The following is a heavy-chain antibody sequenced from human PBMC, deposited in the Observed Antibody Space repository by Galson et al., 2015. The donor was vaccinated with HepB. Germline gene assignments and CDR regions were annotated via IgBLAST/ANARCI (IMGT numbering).Heavy chain of an antibody. V-gene: IGHV3-23*01. CDR3: ANLDLGGGLGELSLDDAFDI. CDR2: ISGSGGST. D-gene: IGHD3-16*02. Sequence: SLRLSCAASGFTFSSYAMSWVRQAPGKGLEWVSAISGSGGSTYYADSVKGRFTISRDNSKNTLYLQMNSLRAEDTAVYYCANLDLGGGLGELSLDDAFDIWGQGTMVTVSS. J-gene: IGHJ3*02. CDR1: GFTFSSYA.